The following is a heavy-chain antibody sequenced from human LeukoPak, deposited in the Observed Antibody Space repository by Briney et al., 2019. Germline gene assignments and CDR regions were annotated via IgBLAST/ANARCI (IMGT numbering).Heavy chain of an antibody. CDR1: GFTYSSCA. CDR3: AKKMPGTIAAPVDC. V-gene: IGHV3-23*01. D-gene: IGHD6-13*01. Sequence: GGSLRLSCAASGFTYSSCAMNWVRQAPGKGLEWVSSISGSGGSTYYADSVEGRFTISRDNSKNTLYVQMNNLRAEDTAVYYCAKKMPGTIAAPVDCWGQGTLVTVSS. J-gene: IGHJ4*02. CDR2: ISGSGGST.